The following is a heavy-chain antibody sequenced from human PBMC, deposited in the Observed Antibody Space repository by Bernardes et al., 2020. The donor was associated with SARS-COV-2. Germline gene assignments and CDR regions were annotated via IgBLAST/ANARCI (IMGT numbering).Heavy chain of an antibody. J-gene: IGHJ4*02. CDR3: SRTFYYDRGGDSLFDF. D-gene: IGHD2-21*01. V-gene: IGHV1-2*02. CDR2: ISPKSGAT. CDR1: GYTFSDYY. Sequence: VNVSCTASGYTFSDYYTHWLRQAPGQGLEWMGWISPKSGATNYAQKFQGRVTMTRDTSISTDYMELSSLRSDDTAVYYCSRTFYYDRGGDSLFDFWGQGTPVT.